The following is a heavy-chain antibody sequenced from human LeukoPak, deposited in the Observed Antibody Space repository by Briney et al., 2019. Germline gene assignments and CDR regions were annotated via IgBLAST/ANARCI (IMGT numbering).Heavy chain of an antibody. J-gene: IGHJ6*03. Sequence: GESLKISCKGSGYSFPAYWIGWVRQMPGKGLEWMGIIYPGDSDTRYSPSFEGQVTISADKSINTAYLQWSSLKASDTAIYYCARRALGVYYYYMDVWGKGTTVTVSS. CDR2: IYPGDSDT. V-gene: IGHV5-51*01. CDR3: ARRALGVYYYYMDV. CDR1: GYSFPAYW.